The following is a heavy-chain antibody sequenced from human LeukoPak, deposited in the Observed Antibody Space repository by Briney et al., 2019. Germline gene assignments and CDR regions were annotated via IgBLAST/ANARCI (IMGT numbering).Heavy chain of an antibody. D-gene: IGHD2/OR15-2a*01. V-gene: IGHV3-7*01. CDR1: GFTFSSYW. CDR2: IKQDGSDK. Sequence: QPGGSLRLSCAASGFTFSSYWMSWVRQAPGKGLEWVAKIKQDGSDKYYVDSVKGRFTISRDNAKNSLYLQMNSLRAEDTAVYYCARGPTRANSSDYWGQGTLVTVSS. CDR3: ARGPTRANSSDY. J-gene: IGHJ4*02.